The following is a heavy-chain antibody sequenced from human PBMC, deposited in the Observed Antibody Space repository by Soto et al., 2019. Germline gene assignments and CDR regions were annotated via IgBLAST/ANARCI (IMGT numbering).Heavy chain of an antibody. Sequence: QVQLVQSGAEVKKPGASVKVSCKASGYTFTSYGISWVRQAPGQGLEWMGCISAYNGNTNYAQKLQGSVTMTTDTSTSTAYMELRTMRSDDTAVYYCAVILGYEGIFDYWGQGTLVTVSS. CDR1: GYTFTSYG. CDR3: AVILGYEGIFDY. D-gene: IGHD5-12*01. J-gene: IGHJ4*02. V-gene: IGHV1-18*04. CDR2: ISAYNGNT.